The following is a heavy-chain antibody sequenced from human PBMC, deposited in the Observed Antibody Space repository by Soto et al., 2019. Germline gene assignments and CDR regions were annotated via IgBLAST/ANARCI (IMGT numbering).Heavy chain of an antibody. V-gene: IGHV3-23*01. CDR1: GFTFSSYS. CDR3: AKKVNSGSGSQFFDY. Sequence: GSLRLSCAASGFTFSSYSMSWVRQAPGKGLEWVSGFRSGGDDDTTYYADSVRGRFTISRDNSKNTLFLQMNSLRAEDTAIYYCAKKVNSGSGSQFFDYWGQGILVTVSS. CDR2: FRSGGDDDTT. J-gene: IGHJ4*02. D-gene: IGHD3-10*01.